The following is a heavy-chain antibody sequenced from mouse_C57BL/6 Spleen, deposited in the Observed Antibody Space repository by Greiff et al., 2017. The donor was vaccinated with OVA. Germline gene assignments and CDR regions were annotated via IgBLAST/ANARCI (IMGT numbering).Heavy chain of an antibody. CDR1: GYAFSSYW. Sequence: QVQLKESGAELVKPGASVKISCKASGYAFSSYWMNWVKQRPGKGLEWIGQIYPGGGDTNYNGKFKGKATLTADKSSSTAYMQLSSLTSEDSAVYFCARSGGGYFDYWGQGTTLTVSS. V-gene: IGHV1-80*01. J-gene: IGHJ2*01. D-gene: IGHD1-1*02. CDR3: ARSGGGYFDY. CDR2: IYPGGGDT.